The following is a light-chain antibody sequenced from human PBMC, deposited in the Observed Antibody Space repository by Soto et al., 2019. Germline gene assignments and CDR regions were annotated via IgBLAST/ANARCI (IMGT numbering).Light chain of an antibody. CDR3: QQRSNWPLS. V-gene: IGKV3-11*01. Sequence: LTPPPATLSLYANGRATLSLRASQSVSSYLAWYQQKPGQAPRLLIYDASHRATGIPARFSGSGSETDFTLTITCLEPEDIAVYYCQQRSNWPLSFGGGTKVDIK. J-gene: IGKJ4*01. CDR2: DAS. CDR1: QSVSSY.